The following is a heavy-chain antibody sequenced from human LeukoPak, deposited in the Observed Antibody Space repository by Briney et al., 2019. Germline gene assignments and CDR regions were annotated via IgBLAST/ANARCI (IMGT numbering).Heavy chain of an antibody. Sequence: GGSLRLPCAACGLTFSSYVMNWVRPPPAKGVAWVGRIKRKTDGGTIDYVAHVKGRFTISRDDSKNTLYLQMSSLKTEDTAVYFCTTRDPLRYFDWGVWGQGTMVTVSS. J-gene: IGHJ3*01. V-gene: IGHV3-15*01. CDR2: IKRKTDGGTI. D-gene: IGHD3-9*01. CDR1: GLTFSSYV. CDR3: TTRDPLRYFDWGV.